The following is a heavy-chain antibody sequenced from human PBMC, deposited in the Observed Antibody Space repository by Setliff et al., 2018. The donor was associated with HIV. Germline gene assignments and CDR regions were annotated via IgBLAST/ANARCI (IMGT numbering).Heavy chain of an antibody. CDR1: GGTFSSYA. CDR3: AIGFGRSTWTYYYYMDV. Sequence: GASVKVSCKASGGTFSSYAISWVRQAPRQGLEWMGGIIPIFGTTNYAQKFQGRVTITADESTSTAYVEVSSLRSEDTAVYFCAIGFGRSTWTYYYYMDVWGKGTTVTVSS. D-gene: IGHD6-13*01. CDR2: IIPIFGTT. J-gene: IGHJ6*03. V-gene: IGHV1-69*13.